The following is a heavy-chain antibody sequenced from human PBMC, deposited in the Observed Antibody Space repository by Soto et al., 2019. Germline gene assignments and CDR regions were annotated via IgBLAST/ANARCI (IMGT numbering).Heavy chain of an antibody. Sequence: QVQLVQSGAEGKKPGSSVKVSCKASGGTFSSYAISWVRQAPGQGLEWMGGIIPIFGTANYAQKFQGRIMITADEYTSTGYMELSSLRSEYTAVYYCARVIVGATADDAFDIWGQGTMVTVSS. CDR1: GGTFSSYA. CDR2: IIPIFGTA. CDR3: ARVIVGATADDAFDI. J-gene: IGHJ3*02. D-gene: IGHD1-26*01. V-gene: IGHV1-69*12.